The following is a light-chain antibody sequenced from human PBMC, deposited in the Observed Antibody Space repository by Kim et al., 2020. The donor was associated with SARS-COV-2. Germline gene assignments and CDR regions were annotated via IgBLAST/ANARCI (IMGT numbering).Light chain of an antibody. J-gene: IGLJ3*02. CDR3: QVWDDFTDHWV. Sequence: APGKTASLSCGVNNIATNRVHWYQQRPGQAPVLVIYFNTDRPSGIPDRFSGSNSGNTATLTITRVEVGDEADYYCQVWDDFTDHWVFGGGTTLTVL. CDR1: NIATNR. CDR2: FNT. V-gene: IGLV3-21*04.